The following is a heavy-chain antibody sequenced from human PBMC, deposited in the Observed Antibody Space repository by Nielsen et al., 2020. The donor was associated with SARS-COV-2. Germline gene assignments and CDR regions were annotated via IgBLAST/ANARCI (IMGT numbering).Heavy chain of an antibody. D-gene: IGHD2-2*01. V-gene: IGHV1-3*04. J-gene: IGHJ4*02. CDR2: INSDSGNT. CDR1: GYTFTAYA. CDR3: ARSRGCSATSCFFDY. Sequence: ASVKVSCKTSGYTFTAYAIHWVRQDPGQRLEWMGCINSDSGNTKYSQKFRGRVTITRDTSASTAYMELSGLSSDGTAVYYCARSRGCSATSCFFDYWGQGALVTVSS.